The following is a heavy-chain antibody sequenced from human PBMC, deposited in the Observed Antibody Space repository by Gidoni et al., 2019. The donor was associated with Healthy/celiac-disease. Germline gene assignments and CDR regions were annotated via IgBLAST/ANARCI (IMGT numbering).Heavy chain of an antibody. CDR3: AVGATWFDP. CDR2: ISWNSSSI. J-gene: IGHJ5*02. Sequence: EVQLVESGGGLVKPGRSMRLSWAASGFTCDASAMHWVRQAPGNGMEWVSGISWNSSSISYADSVKCRFTISRDNAKNSLYLQMNSLRAEDTALYYCAVGATWFDPWGQGTLVTVSS. V-gene: IGHV3-9*01. CDR1: GFTCDASA. D-gene: IGHD1-26*01.